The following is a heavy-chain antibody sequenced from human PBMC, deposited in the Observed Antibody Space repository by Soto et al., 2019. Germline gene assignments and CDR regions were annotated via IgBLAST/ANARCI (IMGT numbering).Heavy chain of an antibody. CDR3: ATWLLREHAFDI. CDR1: GFTFSSYA. D-gene: IGHD2-15*01. CDR2: ISYDGSNK. V-gene: IGHV3-30-3*01. Sequence: GGSLRLSCAASGFTFSSYAMHWVRQAPGKGLEWVAVISYDGSNKYYADSVKGRFTISRDNSKNTLYLQMNSLRAEDTAVCYCATWLLREHAFDIWGLGTMVTVSS. J-gene: IGHJ3*02.